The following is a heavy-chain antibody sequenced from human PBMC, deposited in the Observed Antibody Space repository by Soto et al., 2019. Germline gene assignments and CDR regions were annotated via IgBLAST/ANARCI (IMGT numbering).Heavy chain of an antibody. J-gene: IGHJ4*02. CDR1: GYTFTNYH. D-gene: IGHD2-15*01. CDR2: INPSGGST. V-gene: IGHV1-46*01. Sequence: ASVKVSCKASGYTFTNYHMHWVRQAPGQGFEWMGIINPSGGSTTYAQKFQGRVTMTSDTSTSTVYMELSSLRSDDTAVYYCARDPGIVVDGGSCQDYWGQGTQVTVSS. CDR3: ARDPGIVVDGGSCQDY.